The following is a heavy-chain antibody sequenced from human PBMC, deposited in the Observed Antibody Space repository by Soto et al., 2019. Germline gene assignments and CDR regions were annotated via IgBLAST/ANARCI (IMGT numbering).Heavy chain of an antibody. CDR1: GYIFTLYW. J-gene: IGHJ6*02. Sequence: LGESLKISCKASGYIFTLYWIGWVRQMPGKGLEWMGIIYPGDSDTRYSPSFQGQVTISADRAISTASLQWSSLKAPDTAVYYCASHPPTPGYYYFYYGMDVWGQGTTGTVSS. D-gene: IGHD4-17*01. V-gene: IGHV5-51*01. CDR2: IYPGDSDT. CDR3: ASHPPTPGYYYFYYGMDV.